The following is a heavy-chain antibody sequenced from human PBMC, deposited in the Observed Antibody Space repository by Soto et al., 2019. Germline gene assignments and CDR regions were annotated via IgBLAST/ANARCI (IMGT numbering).Heavy chain of an antibody. CDR3: ARGGGYSYGYTPRFDY. J-gene: IGHJ4*02. Sequence: SETLSLTCTVSGGSISSYYWSWIRQPPGKGLEWIGYIYYSVSTNYNPSLKSRVTISVDTSKNQFSLKLSSVTAADTAVYYCARGGGYSYGYTPRFDYWGQGTRVTVSS. CDR1: GGSISSYY. D-gene: IGHD5-18*01. V-gene: IGHV4-59*01. CDR2: IYYSVST.